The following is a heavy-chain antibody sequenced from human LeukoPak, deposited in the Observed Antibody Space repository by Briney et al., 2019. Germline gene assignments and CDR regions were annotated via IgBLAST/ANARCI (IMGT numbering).Heavy chain of an antibody. Sequence: GGSLRLSCAASGFTFSNYWMSWVRQAPGKGLEWVANIKPDGSEKYYVDSVKGRFTISRDNAKNSLYLQMNSLRAEDTAVYYCARDFGTIVVVTAIVDWGQGTLVTVSS. D-gene: IGHD2-21*02. CDR3: ARDFGTIVVVTAIVD. CDR1: GFTFSNYW. J-gene: IGHJ4*02. V-gene: IGHV3-7*01. CDR2: IKPDGSEK.